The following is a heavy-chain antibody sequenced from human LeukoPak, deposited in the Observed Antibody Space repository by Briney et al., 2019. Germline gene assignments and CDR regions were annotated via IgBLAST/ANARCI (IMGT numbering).Heavy chain of an antibody. V-gene: IGHV4-39*01. J-gene: IGHJ5*02. D-gene: IGHD4-23*01. Sequence: YSGSTCYNPSLKSRVTISVDTPSNKFSLRLISVTAADTAVYYCARPGGGNYPWGQGTLVTVSS. CDR3: ARPGGGNYP. CDR2: YSGST.